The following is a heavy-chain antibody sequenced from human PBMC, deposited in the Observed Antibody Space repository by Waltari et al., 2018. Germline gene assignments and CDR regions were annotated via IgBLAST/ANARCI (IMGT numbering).Heavy chain of an antibody. CDR3: ARTPSHYDILTGSIYYYYGMDV. Sequence: EVQLVQSGAEVKKPGESLKISCKGSGYSFTSYWIGWVRQMPGKGLEWMGIIYPGDSDTRYSPSFQGQVTSSADKSISTAYLQWSSLKASDTAMYYCARTPSHYDILTGSIYYYYGMDVWGQGTTVTVSS. J-gene: IGHJ6*02. D-gene: IGHD3-9*01. CDR2: IYPGDSDT. V-gene: IGHV5-51*01. CDR1: GYSFTSYW.